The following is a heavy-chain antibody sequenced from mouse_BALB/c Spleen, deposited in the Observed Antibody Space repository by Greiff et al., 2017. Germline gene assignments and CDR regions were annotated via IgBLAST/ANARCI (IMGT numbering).Heavy chain of an antibody. V-gene: IGHV7-3*02. CDR1: GFTFTDYY. J-gene: IGHJ2*01. Sequence: EVKLVESGGGLVQPGGSLRLSCATSGFTFTDYYMSWVRQPPGKALEWLGFIRNKANGYTTEYSASVKGRFTISRDNSQSILYLQMNTLRAEDSATYYCARDGGNCDYWGQGTTLTVSS. CDR3: ARDGGNCDY. CDR2: IRNKANGYTT.